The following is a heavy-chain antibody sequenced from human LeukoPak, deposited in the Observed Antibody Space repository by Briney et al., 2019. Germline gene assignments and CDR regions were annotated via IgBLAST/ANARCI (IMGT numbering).Heavy chain of an antibody. D-gene: IGHD6-13*01. V-gene: IGHV1-69*13. CDR1: GGTFSSYD. Sequence: GASVKVSCKASGGTFSSYDISWVRQAPGQGLEWMGGIIPIFGTANYAQKFQGRVTITADESTSTAYMELSSLRSDDTAVYYCARVGYSSSWYNFDYWGLGTLVTVSS. J-gene: IGHJ4*02. CDR3: ARVGYSSSWYNFDY. CDR2: IIPIFGTA.